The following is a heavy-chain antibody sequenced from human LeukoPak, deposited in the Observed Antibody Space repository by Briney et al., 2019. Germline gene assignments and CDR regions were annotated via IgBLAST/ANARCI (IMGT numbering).Heavy chain of an antibody. CDR3: ARGLRGGGSYKRLGYFDY. Sequence: SETLSPTCTVSGGSISSYYWSWIRQPPGKGLEWIGYIYYSGSTNYNPSLKSRVTISVDTSKNQFSLKLSSVTAADTAVYYCARGLRGGGSYKRLGYFDYWGQGTLVTVSS. D-gene: IGHD2-15*01. V-gene: IGHV4-59*01. CDR2: IYYSGST. J-gene: IGHJ4*02. CDR1: GGSISSYY.